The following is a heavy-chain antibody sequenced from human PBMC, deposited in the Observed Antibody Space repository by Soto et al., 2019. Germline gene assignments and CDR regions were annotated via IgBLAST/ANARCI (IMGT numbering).Heavy chain of an antibody. CDR1: GGTFSSYA. J-gene: IGHJ6*02. CDR3: ASPPGDCSGGSCPYYYYGMDV. D-gene: IGHD2-15*01. CDR2: IIPIFGTA. Sequence: QVQLVQSGAEVKKPGSSVKVSCKASGGTFSSYAISWVRQAPGQGLEWMGGIIPIFGTANYAQKFQGRVTXTRXXSXRTAYMELSSLRSEDTAAYYCASPPGDCSGGSCPYYYYGMDVWGQGTTVTVSS. V-gene: IGHV1-69*05.